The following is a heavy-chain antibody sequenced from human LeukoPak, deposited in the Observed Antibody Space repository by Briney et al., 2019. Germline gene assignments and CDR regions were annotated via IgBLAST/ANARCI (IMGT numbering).Heavy chain of an antibody. CDR1: GNSLSETS. V-gene: IGHV1-24*01. CDR3: ATADKWEPLDC. Sequence: ASVKVSCQVSGNSLSETSIHWVRQAPGQWLEWMGGFDPEDGEPIFAQRFQGRFSMTEDTSADTAYMELSSLRPEDTAVYYCATADKWEPLDCWGQGTLVTVSS. CDR2: FDPEDGEP. D-gene: IGHD1-26*01. J-gene: IGHJ4*02.